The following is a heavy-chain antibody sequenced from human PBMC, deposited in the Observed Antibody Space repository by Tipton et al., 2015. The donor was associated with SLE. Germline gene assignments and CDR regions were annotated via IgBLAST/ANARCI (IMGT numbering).Heavy chain of an antibody. Sequence: LRLSCIVSGGSISGNYWSWIRQPPGKGLEWIGYVHNSGSSNYNPSLKSRVTFSVDTSKNQVSLKLTSVTAADTALYYCVRYMTKVTPYNYYGLDVWGQGTTVIVSS. J-gene: IGHJ6*02. CDR1: GGSISGNY. CDR2: VHNSGSS. V-gene: IGHV4-59*08. CDR3: VRYMTKVTPYNYYGLDV. D-gene: IGHD4-17*01.